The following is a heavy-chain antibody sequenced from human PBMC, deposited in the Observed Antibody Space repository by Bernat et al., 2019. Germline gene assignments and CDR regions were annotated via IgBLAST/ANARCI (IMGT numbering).Heavy chain of an antibody. CDR3: GRADGSSWPYYSVDV. D-gene: IGHD6-13*01. V-gene: IGHV1-18*01. J-gene: IGHJ6*03. CDR2: ISAYNGYT. Sequence: QVQLVQSGAEVKKPGASVKVSCKASAYTFNTYGITWVRQAPGQGLEWMGWISAYNGYTNYAQKFQGRVTMTTDTSTSTAYMELRSLRSDDTDVYYCGRADGSSWPYYSVDVWGKGTTVTVSS. CDR1: AYTFNTYG.